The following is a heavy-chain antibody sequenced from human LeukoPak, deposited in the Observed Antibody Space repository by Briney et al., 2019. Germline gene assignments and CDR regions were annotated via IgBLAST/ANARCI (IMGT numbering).Heavy chain of an antibody. CDR1: GYTFTGYY. CDR3: ARGGPDCSSTSCYTPEYYYYYYGMDV. Sequence: SVKVSCKASGYTFTGYYMHWVRQAPGQGLEWMGRIIPILGIANYAQKFQGRVTITADKSTSTAYMELSSLRSEDTAVYYCARGGPDCSSTSCYTPEYYYYYYGMDVWGQGTTVTVSS. CDR2: IIPILGIA. D-gene: IGHD2-2*02. V-gene: IGHV1-69*04. J-gene: IGHJ6*02.